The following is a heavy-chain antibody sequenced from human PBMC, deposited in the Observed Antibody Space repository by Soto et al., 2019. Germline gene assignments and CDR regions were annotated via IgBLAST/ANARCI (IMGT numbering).Heavy chain of an antibody. V-gene: IGHV3-33*01. J-gene: IGHJ4*02. CDR3: ARDQTDSGGYSDS. CDR1: GFTSSSYG. D-gene: IGHD3-22*01. Sequence: PGGSLRLSCEASGFTSSSYGMHWVRQAPGKGLEWVAIIWNDGSNEYYADSVKGRFTISRDNSKNTLYLQVSNLRAEDTAVYFCARDQTDSGGYSDSWGQGTLVTVSS. CDR2: IWNDGSNE.